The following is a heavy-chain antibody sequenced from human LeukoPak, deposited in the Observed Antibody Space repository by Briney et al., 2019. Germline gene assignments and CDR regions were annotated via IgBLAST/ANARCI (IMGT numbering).Heavy chain of an antibody. CDR1: GYIFTGYY. CDR3: ARVSQPKTYYYGSGSYLGDAFDI. CDR2: INPNSGGT. J-gene: IGHJ3*02. V-gene: IGHV1-2*02. Sequence: ASVKVSCKASGYIFTGYYMHWVRQAPGRGLEWMGWINPNSGGTNYAQKFQGRVTMTRDTSISTAYMELSRLRSDDTAVYYCARVSQPKTYYYGSGSYLGDAFDIWGQGTMVTVSS. D-gene: IGHD3-10*01.